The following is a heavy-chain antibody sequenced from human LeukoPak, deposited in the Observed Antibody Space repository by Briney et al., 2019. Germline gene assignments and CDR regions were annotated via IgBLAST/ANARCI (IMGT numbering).Heavy chain of an antibody. D-gene: IGHD6-19*01. CDR2: IWYDGSNK. Sequence: GGSLRLSCAASGFTFSSYGMHWVRQAPGKGLEWVAVIWYDGSNKYYADSVKGRFTISRDNSKNTLYLQMNSLRAEDTAVYYCARPFIAVAGPFDYWGQGTPVTVSS. CDR3: ARPFIAVAGPFDY. V-gene: IGHV3-33*01. J-gene: IGHJ4*02. CDR1: GFTFSSYG.